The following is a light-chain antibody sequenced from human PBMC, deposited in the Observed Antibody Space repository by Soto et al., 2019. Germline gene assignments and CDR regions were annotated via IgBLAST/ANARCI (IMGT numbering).Light chain of an antibody. CDR2: DDS. J-gene: IGLJ3*02. V-gene: IGLV3-21*02. CDR3: QVWDTNWQHPGV. CDR1: NIGRYS. Sequence: SYELTQPPSETVAPGQTATITCEGNNIGRYSVHWYQQQPGQAPVLLVYDDSGRPSGIPERFSGSNSGNTATLTISKVEAGDESDYYCQVWDTNWQHPGVFGGGTKLTVL.